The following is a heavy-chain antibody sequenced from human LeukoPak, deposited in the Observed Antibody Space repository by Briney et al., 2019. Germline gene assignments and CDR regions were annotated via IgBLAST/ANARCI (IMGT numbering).Heavy chain of an antibody. CDR2: ISGDGNNK. CDR3: ARDYVYAFDY. CDR1: GFSFSSYS. Sequence: PGGSLRLSCAASGFSFSSYSINWVRQAPGKGLEWVSYISGDGNNKHYTDSVKGRFTISRDNAKNALYLQMNSLRAEDTAVYFCARDYVYAFDYWGQGTLVTVSS. V-gene: IGHV3-48*01. J-gene: IGHJ4*02. D-gene: IGHD2/OR15-2a*01.